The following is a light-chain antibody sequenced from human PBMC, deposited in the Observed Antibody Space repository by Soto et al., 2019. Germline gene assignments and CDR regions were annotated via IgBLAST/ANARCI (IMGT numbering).Light chain of an antibody. CDR2: TNN. Sequence: QSVLTQPPSVSGAPGQRVTISCTGSSSNIGAGYDVHWYMQLPGTAPKLLVYTNNNRPSGVPDRFSGSKSGTSASLAITGLQADDEADYYCQSYDSRLSGDVFGSGTKLNVL. CDR1: SSNIGAGYD. J-gene: IGLJ1*01. CDR3: QSYDSRLSGDV. V-gene: IGLV1-40*01.